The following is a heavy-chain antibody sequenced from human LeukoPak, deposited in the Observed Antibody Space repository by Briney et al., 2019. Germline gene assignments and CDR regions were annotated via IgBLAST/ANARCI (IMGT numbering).Heavy chain of an antibody. CDR2: LYDDGAT. V-gene: IGHV3-53*01. CDR1: GFTFSSYW. D-gene: IGHD3-3*01. Sequence: PGGSLRLSCAASGFTFSSYWMSWVRQAPGKGLEWVSVLYDDGATKYADSVKGRFTISRDNSENTLFLQMNSLRTEDTAVYYCARELLYHYYEYWGQGTLVTVSS. CDR3: ARELLYHYYEY. J-gene: IGHJ4*02.